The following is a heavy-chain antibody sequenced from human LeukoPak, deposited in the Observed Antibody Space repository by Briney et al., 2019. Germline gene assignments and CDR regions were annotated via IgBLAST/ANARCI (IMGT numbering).Heavy chain of an antibody. D-gene: IGHD2-15*01. CDR1: GGSISSDY. CDR2: IYYSGST. V-gene: IGHV4-59*12. Sequence: SETLSLTCTVSGGSISSDYWSWIRQPPGKGLEWIGYIYYSGSTNYNPSLKSRVTISVDTSKNQFSLKVTSVTAADTAVYYCARETVVPVGFAYWGQGTLVTVSS. CDR3: ARETVVPVGFAY. J-gene: IGHJ4*02.